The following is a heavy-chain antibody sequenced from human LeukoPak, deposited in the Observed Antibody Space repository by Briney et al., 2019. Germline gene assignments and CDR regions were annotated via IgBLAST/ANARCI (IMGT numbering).Heavy chain of an antibody. Sequence: SETLSLTCTVSGGSISSYYRSWIRQPAGKGLEWIGRIYTSGSTNYNPSLKSRVTMSVDTSKNQFSLKLSSVTAADTAVYYCASSPRIASYMDVWGKGTTVTVSS. D-gene: IGHD2-21*01. CDR1: GGSISSYY. V-gene: IGHV4-4*07. J-gene: IGHJ6*03. CDR2: IYTSGST. CDR3: ASSPRIASYMDV.